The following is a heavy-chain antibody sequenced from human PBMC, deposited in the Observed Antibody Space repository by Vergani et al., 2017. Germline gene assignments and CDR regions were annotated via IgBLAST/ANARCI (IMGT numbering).Heavy chain of an antibody. CDR2: ISGSGGST. CDR1: GFTFSSSA. D-gene: IGHD4-17*01. Sequence: EVQLLESGGGLVQPGGSLRLSCAASGFTFSSSAMSWVRQAPGKGLEWVSAISGSGGSTYYADSVKGRVTISRDNSKNTLYLQMNSLRAEDTAVYYCAGGGGYGDYGPDYWGQGTLVTVSS. J-gene: IGHJ4*02. CDR3: AGGGGYGDYGPDY. V-gene: IGHV3-23*01.